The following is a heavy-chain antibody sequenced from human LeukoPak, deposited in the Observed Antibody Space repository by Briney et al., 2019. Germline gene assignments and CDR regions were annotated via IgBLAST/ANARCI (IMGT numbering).Heavy chain of an antibody. Sequence: GASVKVSCEASGYTFTGYYMHWVRQAPGQGLEWMGWINPNSGGTNYAQKFQGRVTMTRDTSINSVYMELSGLRSDDTAVYYCAREGTPSSLYYFDYWGQGTLVSVSS. CDR3: AREGTPSSLYYFDY. CDR2: INPNSGGT. CDR1: GYTFTGYY. V-gene: IGHV1-2*02. J-gene: IGHJ4*02.